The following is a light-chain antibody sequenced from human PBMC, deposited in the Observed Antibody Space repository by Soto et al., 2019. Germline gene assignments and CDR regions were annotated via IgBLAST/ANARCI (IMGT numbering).Light chain of an antibody. CDR3: QQSYSTPQT. J-gene: IGKJ1*01. CDR1: QSIRNS. V-gene: IGKV1-39*01. Sequence: DIQMTQSPSSLSASVGDRVTITCRASQSIRNSFNLYQQKPGKPPKVLIYAASSLQSGVPSRFSGSGSGTDFTLTISSLQPEDFATYYCQQSYSTPQTFGQGTKVDIK. CDR2: AAS.